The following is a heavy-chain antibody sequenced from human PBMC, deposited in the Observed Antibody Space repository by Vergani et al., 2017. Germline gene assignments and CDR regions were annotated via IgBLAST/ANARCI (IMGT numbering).Heavy chain of an antibody. CDR1: GYTFTGYY. CDR2: INPNSGGT. CDR3: ARVHESIEYSSSSGDYYYYYMDV. Sequence: QVQLVQSGAEVKKPGASVKVSCKASGYTFTGYYMHWVRQAPGQGLEWMGWINPNSGGTNYAQKFQGRVTMTRDTSISTAYMGLSRLRSDDTAVYYSARVHESIEYSSSSGDYYYYYMDVWGKXP. D-gene: IGHD6-6*01. V-gene: IGHV1-2*02. J-gene: IGHJ6*03.